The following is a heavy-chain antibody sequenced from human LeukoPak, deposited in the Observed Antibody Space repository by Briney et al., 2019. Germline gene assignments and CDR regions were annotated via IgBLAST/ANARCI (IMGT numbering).Heavy chain of an antibody. CDR1: GGSFSGYY. J-gene: IGHJ4*02. V-gene: IGHV4-34*01. CDR2: INHSGST. CDR3: ARCKRGVIIDY. Sequence: PSETLSLTCAVYGGSFSGYYWSWIRQPPGKGLEWIGEINHSGSTNYNPSLKSRVTISVDTSKNQFSLKLSSVTAADTAVYYCARCKRGVIIDYWGQGTLVTVSS. D-gene: IGHD3-10*01.